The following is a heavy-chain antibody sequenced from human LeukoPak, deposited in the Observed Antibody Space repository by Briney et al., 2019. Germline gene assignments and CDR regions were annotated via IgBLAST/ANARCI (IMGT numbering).Heavy chain of an antibody. Sequence: ASVKVSCKASGYTFTSYYMHWVRQAPGQGLEWMGWINPNSGGTNYAQKFQGRVTITTDESTSTAYMELSSPRSEDTAVYYCARGDYYGSGPLALYYYMDVWGKGTTVTVSS. D-gene: IGHD3-10*01. CDR3: ARGDYYGSGPLALYYYMDV. J-gene: IGHJ6*03. CDR1: GYTFTSYY. CDR2: INPNSGGT. V-gene: IGHV1-2*02.